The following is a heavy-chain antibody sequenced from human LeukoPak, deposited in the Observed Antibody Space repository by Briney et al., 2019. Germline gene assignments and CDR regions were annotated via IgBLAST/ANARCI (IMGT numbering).Heavy chain of an antibody. CDR1: GFTFSRYW. CDR3: ARKLEGYDSSDNYQYLEY. J-gene: IGHJ4*02. D-gene: IGHD3-22*01. CDR2: INSDGSST. V-gene: IGHV3-74*01. Sequence: GGSLRLSCAASGFTFSRYWMHWVRHAPGKGLVWVSRINSDGSSTTYADSVKGRFTISRDNAKNTLYLQMNSLRAEDTAVYYCARKLEGYDSSDNYQYLEYWGQGTLVTVSS.